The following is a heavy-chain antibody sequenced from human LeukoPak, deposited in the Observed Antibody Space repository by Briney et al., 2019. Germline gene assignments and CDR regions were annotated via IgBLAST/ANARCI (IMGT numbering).Heavy chain of an antibody. Sequence: GASVKVSCKASGYTFTSYYMHWVRQAPGQGLEWMGIINPSGGSTSYAQKFQGRVTMTRDMSTSTVYMELSSLRSEDTAVYYCARGTPMIVRPSGWFDPWGQGTLVTVSS. CDR3: ARGTPMIVRPSGWFDP. V-gene: IGHV1-46*01. D-gene: IGHD3-22*01. CDR1: GYTFTSYY. CDR2: INPSGGST. J-gene: IGHJ5*02.